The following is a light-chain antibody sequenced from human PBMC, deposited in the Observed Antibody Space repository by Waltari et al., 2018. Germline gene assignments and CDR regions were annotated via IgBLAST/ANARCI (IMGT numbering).Light chain of an antibody. CDR2: GAS. CDR1: QSVRSSS. V-gene: IGKV3-20*01. J-gene: IGKJ2*01. CDR3: HQYGSSYT. Sequence: EFVLKQSPGTLSLAPGERATLSCRASQSVRSSSLVWYQQKPGQAPRLLIYGASTRATGIPDRFSGSGSGTDFTLTISRLEPEDFAVYYCHQYGSSYTFGQGTNLEIK.